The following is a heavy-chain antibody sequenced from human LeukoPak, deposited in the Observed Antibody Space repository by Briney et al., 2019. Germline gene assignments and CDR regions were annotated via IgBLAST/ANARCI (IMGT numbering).Heavy chain of an antibody. Sequence: SETLSLTCTVSGVSISGFYWNWIRQPPRKGLEWVGYSHTGGSISANPSLSSRVAFSMDTPRNQVSLRLNSVTATDTAVYYCARRRGGFGEGEFDYWGQGIPVTVST. CDR3: ARRRGGFGEGEFDY. V-gene: IGHV4-4*08. J-gene: IGHJ4*02. CDR1: GVSISGFY. D-gene: IGHD3-10*01. CDR2: SHTGGSI.